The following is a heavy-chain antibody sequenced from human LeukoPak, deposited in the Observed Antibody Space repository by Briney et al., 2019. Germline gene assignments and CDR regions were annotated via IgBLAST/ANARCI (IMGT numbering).Heavy chain of an antibody. CDR1: GFTFSSYA. CDR3: ARHYGDYVQGDY. CDR2: ISGSGGST. V-gene: IGHV3-23*01. J-gene: IGHJ4*02. D-gene: IGHD4-17*01. Sequence: GGSLRLSCAASGFTFSSYAISWVRQAPGKGLEWVSAISGSGGSTYYADSVKGRFTISRDNSKNTLYLQMNSLRAEDTAVYYCARHYGDYVQGDYWGQGTPVTVSS.